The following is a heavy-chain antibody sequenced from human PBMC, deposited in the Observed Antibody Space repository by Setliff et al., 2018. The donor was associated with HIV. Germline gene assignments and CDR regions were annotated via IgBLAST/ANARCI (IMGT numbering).Heavy chain of an antibody. CDR3: ARKLRPGHGVDV. Sequence: PGGSLRLSCAASGFAFSNYWMSWVRQAPGKGLEWVANIKKDGSEKSYVDSVKGRFTISRDNAKNSLYLQMNSLRAEDTAIYYCARKLRPGHGVDVWGQGTTVTVSS. CDR2: IKKDGSEK. CDR1: GFAFSNYW. J-gene: IGHJ6*02. V-gene: IGHV3-7*04. D-gene: IGHD3-10*01.